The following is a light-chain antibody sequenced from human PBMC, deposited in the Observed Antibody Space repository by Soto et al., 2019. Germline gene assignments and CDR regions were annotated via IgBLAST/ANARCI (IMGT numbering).Light chain of an antibody. CDR1: QSVRSN. Sequence: EVVMTQSPATLSVSPGERVTLSCRASQSVRSNLAWYQQKPGQSPRLLIYGASTRATGIPARFSGSGSGTEFTLTISSLQSEDFAVYYCQQRSNWLTFGGGTKVDIK. J-gene: IGKJ4*01. CDR3: QQRSNWLT. V-gene: IGKV3-15*01. CDR2: GAS.